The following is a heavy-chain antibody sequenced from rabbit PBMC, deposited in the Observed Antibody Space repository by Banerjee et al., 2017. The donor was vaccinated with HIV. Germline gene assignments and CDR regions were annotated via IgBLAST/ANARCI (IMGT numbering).Heavy chain of an antibody. V-gene: IGHV1S45*01. CDR1: GFTISSSYY. D-gene: IGHD7-1*01. CDR2: IGTSSGNT. J-gene: IGHJ4*01. CDR3: ARGGNTAGDGAAL. Sequence: QEQLVESGGGLVKPEGSLALTCKASGFTISSSYYMCWVRQAPGKGLEWIACIGTSSGNTYYASWAKGRFTISKTSSTTVTLQMTSLTVADTATYFCARGGNTAGDGAALWGPGTLVTVS.